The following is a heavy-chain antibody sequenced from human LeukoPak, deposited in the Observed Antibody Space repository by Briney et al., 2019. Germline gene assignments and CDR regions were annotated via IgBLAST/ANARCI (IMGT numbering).Heavy chain of an antibody. V-gene: IGHV3-48*03. D-gene: IGHD1-14*01. J-gene: IGHJ4*02. CDR3: ARKITRINRFSGDY. CDR1: GFSSSSYE. CDR2: ISNSGSTI. Sequence: PGGSLRLSCAASGFSSSSYEMNGGRQAPGKGLEWVSYISNSGSTIYYADSVKGRFTISRDNAKNSLYLQMNSLRAEDTAVYYCARKITRINRFSGDYWGQGTLVTVSS.